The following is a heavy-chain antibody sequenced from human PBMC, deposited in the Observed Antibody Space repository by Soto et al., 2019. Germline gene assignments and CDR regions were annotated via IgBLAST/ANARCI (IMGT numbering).Heavy chain of an antibody. V-gene: IGHV4-4*07. CDR2: IYTSGST. CDR1: CGSISSYY. J-gene: IGHJ5*02. D-gene: IGHD6-6*01. CDR3: ERMGIAARGYCFYP. Sequence: SETLSLTCTVSCGSISSYYWSWIRQPAGKGLEWIGRIYTSGSTNYNPSLKSRVTMSVDTSKNQFSLKLSSVTAADTAVYYCERMGIAARGYCFYPWGQGTLVTV.